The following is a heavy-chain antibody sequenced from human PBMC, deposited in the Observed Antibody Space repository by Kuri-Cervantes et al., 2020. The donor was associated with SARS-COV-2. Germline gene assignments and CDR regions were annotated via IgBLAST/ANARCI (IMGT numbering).Heavy chain of an antibody. CDR2: INPDGSYT. Sequence: GESLKISCAASGFTFSGHWIHWVRQAPGKGLVWVSRINPDGSYTNNADSVKGRFTLSRDNAKNMLFLQMNSPRAEDTAVYYCVRDGDHWNFDYWGQGTLVPVSS. CDR3: VRDGDHWNFDY. CDR1: GFTFSGHW. D-gene: IGHD1-1*01. J-gene: IGHJ4*02. V-gene: IGHV3-74*01.